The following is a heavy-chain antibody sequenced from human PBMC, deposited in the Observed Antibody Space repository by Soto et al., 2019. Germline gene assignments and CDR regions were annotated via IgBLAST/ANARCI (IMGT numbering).Heavy chain of an antibody. V-gene: IGHV4-34*01. CDR2: INHSGFT. J-gene: IGHJ4*02. Sequence: SETLSLTCDVSGGSFTCYYWSWIRQPPGKGLEWIGEINHSGFTNYSPSLTGRVTISLDTSKSQFSLKLSSLTAADTAFYFCARGHGRFAHWGQGTLVTVSS. CDR1: GGSFTCYY. CDR3: ARGHGRFAH.